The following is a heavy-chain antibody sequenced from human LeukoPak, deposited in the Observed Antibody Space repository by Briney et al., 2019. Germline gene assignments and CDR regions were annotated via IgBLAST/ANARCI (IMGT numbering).Heavy chain of an antibody. V-gene: IGHV3-53*01. D-gene: IGHD3-22*01. CDR1: GFSFNTYS. Sequence: GGSLRLSCTTSGFSFNTYSMSWVRQAPGKGLEWVSAINDDTPYYTDSVKGRFTISRDNSKNTVHLQMNSLRAEDTAMYYCARRAGDYSHPYDYWGQGTLVTVSS. J-gene: IGHJ4*02. CDR2: INDDTP. CDR3: ARRAGDYSHPYDY.